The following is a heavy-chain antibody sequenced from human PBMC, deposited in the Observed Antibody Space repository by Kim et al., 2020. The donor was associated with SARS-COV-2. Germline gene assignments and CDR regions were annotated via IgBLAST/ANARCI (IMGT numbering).Heavy chain of an antibody. J-gene: IGHJ6*03. CDR1: GGSVSSGSYY. CDR2: IYYSGST. V-gene: IGHV4-61*01. CDR3: ARVFEYVRAAFIPHYYYYMDV. Sequence: SETLSLTCTVSGGSVSSGSYYWSWIRQPPGKGLEWIGYIYYSGSTNYNPSLKSRVTISVDTSKNQFSLKLSSVTAADTAVYYCARVFEYVRAAFIPHYYYYMDVWGKGTTVTVSS. D-gene: IGHD2-15*01.